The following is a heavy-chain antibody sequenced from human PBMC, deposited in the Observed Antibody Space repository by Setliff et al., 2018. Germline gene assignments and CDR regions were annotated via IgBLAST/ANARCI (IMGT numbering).Heavy chain of an antibody. D-gene: IGHD3-3*01. Sequence: GGSLRLSCAASGFTFSTHSMNWVRQAPGKGREWVSYISSSSGTIYYADSVKGRFTSSRDHAKNSLYLQMNSLRAEDTAVYYCARDLGLQFLEWLNGRNDYWGQGTLVTVSS. CDR1: GFTFSTHS. J-gene: IGHJ4*02. V-gene: IGHV3-48*01. CDR3: ARDLGLQFLEWLNGRNDY. CDR2: ISSSSGTI.